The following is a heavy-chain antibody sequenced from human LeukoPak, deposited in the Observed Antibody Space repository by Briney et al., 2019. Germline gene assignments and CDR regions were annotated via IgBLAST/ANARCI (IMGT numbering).Heavy chain of an antibody. Sequence: SETLSLTCTVSGGSISSGGYYWSWIRQHPGKGLEWIGYIYYSGSTYYNPSLKSRVTISVDTSKNQFSLKLSSVTAADTAVYYCAREVAATYYFDYWGRGTLVTVSS. J-gene: IGHJ4*02. CDR3: AREVAATYYFDY. V-gene: IGHV4-31*03. D-gene: IGHD6-25*01. CDR2: IYYSGST. CDR1: GGSISSGGYY.